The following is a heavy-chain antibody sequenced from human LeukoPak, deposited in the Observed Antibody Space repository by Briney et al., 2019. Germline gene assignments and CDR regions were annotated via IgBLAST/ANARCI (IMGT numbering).Heavy chain of an antibody. CDR3: ARAGAFSGVVAASTIDY. J-gene: IGHJ4*02. V-gene: IGHV3-74*01. Sequence: GGCLRLSCAASGFTFSSYWMHWVRPAPGKGLVWVSRINSGESSTSYADSVRGRFTISRDNAKNTLYLQMNSLRAEDTAVYYCARAGAFSGVVAASTIDYWGQGTLVTVSS. CDR2: INSGESST. D-gene: IGHD2-15*01. CDR1: GFTFSSYW.